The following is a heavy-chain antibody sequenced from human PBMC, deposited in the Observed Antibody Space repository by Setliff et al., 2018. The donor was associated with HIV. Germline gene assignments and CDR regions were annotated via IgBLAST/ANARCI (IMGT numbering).Heavy chain of an antibody. D-gene: IGHD2-15*01. V-gene: IGHV4-39*01. J-gene: IGHJ3*02. CDR1: GGSVSTSSYS. Sequence: LSLTCTVSGGSVSTSSYSWGWIRQPPEKGLEWIGTIYHTGKTYYNSSLNSRVTIAVDTSKDQFSLNLSTVTAADTAVYYCGRVAGYCAPPRCYGYNAFDIWGPGTMVTVSS. CDR3: GRVAGYCAPPRCYGYNAFDI. CDR2: IYHTGKT.